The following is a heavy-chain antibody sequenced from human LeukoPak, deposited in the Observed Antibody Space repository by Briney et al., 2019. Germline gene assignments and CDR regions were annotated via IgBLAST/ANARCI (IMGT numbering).Heavy chain of an antibody. D-gene: IGHD3-10*01. J-gene: IGHJ4*02. V-gene: IGHV4-38-2*01. CDR3: QVRGVSSNPSDY. Sequence: SETLSLTCAVSGYSISSGYYWGWIRQPPGKGLEWIGSIYHSGSTYYNPSLKSRVTISVDTSKNQFSLKLSPVTAADTAVYYCQVRGVSSNPSDYWGQGTLVTVSS. CDR2: IYHSGST. CDR1: GYSISSGYY.